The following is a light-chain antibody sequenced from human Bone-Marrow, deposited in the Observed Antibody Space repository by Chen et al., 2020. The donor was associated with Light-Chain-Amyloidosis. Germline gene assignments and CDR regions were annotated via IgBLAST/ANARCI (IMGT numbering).Light chain of an antibody. CDR2: EDI. J-gene: IGLJ1*01. V-gene: IGLV2-23*01. Sequence: QSALTQPASVSGSSGQSITIACTGASTNVGTYNLVSWYQQFPEKVPKLIIYEDIQRPSGVSDRFSASKSGSTAFLTISVLQAEDEADYYCCSYAPGNIFVFGNGTKVTVL. CDR3: CSYAPGNIFV. CDR1: STNVGTYNL.